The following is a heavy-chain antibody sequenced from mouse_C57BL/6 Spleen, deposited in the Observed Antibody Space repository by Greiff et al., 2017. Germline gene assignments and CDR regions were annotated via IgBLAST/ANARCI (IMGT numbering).Heavy chain of an antibody. CDR2: ISSGSSTI. Sequence: EVMLVESGGGLVKPGGSLKLSCAASGFTFSDYGLHWVRQAPEKGLEWVAYISSGSSTIYYADTVKGRFTISRDNAKNTLFLQMTSLRSEDTAMYYCARGTTTVVLDYWGQGTTLTVSS. V-gene: IGHV5-17*01. CDR3: ARGTTTVVLDY. J-gene: IGHJ2*01. CDR1: GFTFSDYG. D-gene: IGHD1-1*01.